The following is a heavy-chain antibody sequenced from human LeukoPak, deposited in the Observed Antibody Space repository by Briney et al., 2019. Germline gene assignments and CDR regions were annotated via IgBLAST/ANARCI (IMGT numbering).Heavy chain of an antibody. Sequence: GGSLRLSCAGSAFTFSSHTINWVRQAPGRGLEWVSCIGFSTTYIHYADSVKGRFTVTRDNAKGSVSLQMNSLRAEDTAVYYCAREDTAMAVYFDYWGQGTLVTVSS. CDR1: AFTFSSHT. D-gene: IGHD5-18*01. CDR3: AREDTAMAVYFDY. V-gene: IGHV3-21*01. J-gene: IGHJ4*02. CDR2: IGFSTTYI.